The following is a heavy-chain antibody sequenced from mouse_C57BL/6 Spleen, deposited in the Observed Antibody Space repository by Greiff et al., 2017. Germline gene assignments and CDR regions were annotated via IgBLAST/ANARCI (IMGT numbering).Heavy chain of an antibody. D-gene: IGHD3-2*02. CDR3: ARGGSGPPFDY. CDR1: GYTFTSYW. Sequence: QVQLQQSGAELVRPGSSVKLSCKASGYTFTSYWMHWVKQRPIQGLEWIGNIDPSDSETHYNQKFKDKATLTVDKSSSTAYMQLSSLTSEDSAVYYCARGGSGPPFDYWGQGTTLTVSS. V-gene: IGHV1-52*01. J-gene: IGHJ2*01. CDR2: IDPSDSET.